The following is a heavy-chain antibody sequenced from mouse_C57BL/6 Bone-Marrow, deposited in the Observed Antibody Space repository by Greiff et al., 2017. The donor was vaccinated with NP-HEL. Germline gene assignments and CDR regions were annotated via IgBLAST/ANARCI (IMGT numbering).Heavy chain of an antibody. D-gene: IGHD2-5*01. J-gene: IGHJ4*01. CDR1: GFTFSDYY. CDR3: AREGYSNLYAMDY. Sequence: EVKLMESEGGLVQPGSSMKLSCTASGFTFSDYYMAWVRQVPEKGLEWVANINYDGSSTYYLDSLKSRFIISRDNAKNILYLQMSSLKSEDTATYYCAREGYSNLYAMDYWGQGTSVTVSS. CDR2: INYDGSST. V-gene: IGHV5-16*01.